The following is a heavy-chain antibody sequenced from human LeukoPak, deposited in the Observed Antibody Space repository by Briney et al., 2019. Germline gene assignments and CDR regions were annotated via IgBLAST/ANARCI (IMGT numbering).Heavy chain of an antibody. D-gene: IGHD6-13*01. CDR2: FYSGGST. CDR1: GFTVSSNY. J-gene: IGHJ3*02. V-gene: IGHV3-53*01. Sequence: SGGSLRLSCAASGFTVSSNYMSWVRQAPGKGLEWVSVFYSGGSTFYADSVKGRFTISRDNAKNSLYLQMNSLRAEDTAVYYCARDVLIAADGVIRLDAFDIWGQGTVVTVSS. CDR3: ARDVLIAADGVIRLDAFDI.